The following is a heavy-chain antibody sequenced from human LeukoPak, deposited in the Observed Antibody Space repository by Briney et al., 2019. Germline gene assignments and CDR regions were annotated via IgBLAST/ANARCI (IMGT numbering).Heavy chain of an antibody. CDR1: GYTFTSYG. CDR3: ARAGYCSSTSCYHQPNNWFDP. J-gene: IGHJ5*02. Sequence: ASVKVSCKASGYTFTSYGISWVRQAPGQGLEWMGWINAYNGNTNYAQKLQGRVTMTTDTSTSTAYMELRSLRSDDTAVYYCARAGYCSSTSCYHQPNNWFDPWGQGTLVTVSS. CDR2: INAYNGNT. D-gene: IGHD2-2*01. V-gene: IGHV1-18*01.